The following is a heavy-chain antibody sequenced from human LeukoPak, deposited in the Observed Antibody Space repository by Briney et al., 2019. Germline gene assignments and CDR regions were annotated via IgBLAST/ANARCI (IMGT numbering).Heavy chain of an antibody. Sequence: SETLSLTCTVSGGSISSYYWSWIRQPPGKGLEWIGYIYYSGSTNYNPSLKSRVTISVDTSKNQFSLKLSSVTAADTAVYYCAXXTSGTXPXFDYWGQGTLVTVSS. J-gene: IGHJ4*02. CDR1: GGSISSYY. CDR2: IYYSGST. V-gene: IGHV4-59*08. CDR3: AXXTSGTXPXFDY. D-gene: IGHD3-10*01.